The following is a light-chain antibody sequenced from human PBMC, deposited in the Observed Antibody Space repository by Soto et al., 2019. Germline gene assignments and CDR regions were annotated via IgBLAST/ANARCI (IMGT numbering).Light chain of an antibody. CDR3: QQCYSPPRT. CDR1: QRISTY. CDR2: AAA. J-gene: IGKJ1*01. V-gene: IGKV1-39*01. Sequence: DIQMTQSPSTLSASVGDRVTITCRASQRISTYLNWYQQKLGKAPTLLIYAAATLQSGVPSRFSGGGSGTDFTLTISSLQPEDFATYFCQQCYSPPRTFGQGTKVEMK.